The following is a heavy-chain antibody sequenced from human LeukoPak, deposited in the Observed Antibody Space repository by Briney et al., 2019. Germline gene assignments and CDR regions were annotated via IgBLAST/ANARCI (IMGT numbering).Heavy chain of an antibody. V-gene: IGHV3-48*01. CDR1: GFTFSIYT. J-gene: IGHJ5*02. CDR2: ISTNSGTI. D-gene: IGHD1-26*01. Sequence: GGSLRLSCAASGFTFSIYTMNWVRQAPGKGLEWISYISTNSGTIWYADSVEGRFSISRGNAKNSLFLHMNSLRAEDTAVYYCVRDLTIVGVAQVHHWGQGTLVTVSS. CDR3: VRDLTIVGVAQVHH.